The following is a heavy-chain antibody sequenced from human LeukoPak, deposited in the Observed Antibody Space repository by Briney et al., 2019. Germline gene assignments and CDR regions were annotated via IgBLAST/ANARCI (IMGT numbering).Heavy chain of an antibody. V-gene: IGHV4-38-2*01. CDR3: ARIRAGAITNAFEI. Sequence: SETLSLTCVVSGFSISSGFYWGWIRPPPEKGLEWIVTINHSENTYYNPSLKSRVTVSADTSKNHFSLRLSSVAAADTAVYYCARIRAGAITNAFEIWGQGTVVTVSS. D-gene: IGHD1-26*01. J-gene: IGHJ3*02. CDR1: GFSISSGFY. CDR2: INHSENT.